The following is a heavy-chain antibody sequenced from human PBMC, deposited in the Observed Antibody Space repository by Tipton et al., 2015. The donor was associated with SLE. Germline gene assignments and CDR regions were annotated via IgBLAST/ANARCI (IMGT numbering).Heavy chain of an antibody. Sequence: SLRLSCAASGFTFNNYGMHWVRQAPGRGLEWVAIISYDGSDKYYADSVKGRFTISRDISKNTLYLQMNSLTTEDTAMYFCARDNYSHYPIDYWGQGTLVTVSS. CDR2: ISYDGSDK. D-gene: IGHD4-11*01. J-gene: IGHJ4*02. V-gene: IGHV3-30*19. CDR3: ARDNYSHYPIDY. CDR1: GFTFNNYG.